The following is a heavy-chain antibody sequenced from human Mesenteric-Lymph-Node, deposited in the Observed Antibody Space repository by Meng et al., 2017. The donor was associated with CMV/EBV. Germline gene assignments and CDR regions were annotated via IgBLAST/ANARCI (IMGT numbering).Heavy chain of an antibody. D-gene: IGHD6-13*01. CDR2: IYYSGGT. V-gene: IGHV4-59*02. CDR3: ARRGGTSSWYGAPFDY. J-gene: IGHJ4*02. CDR1: GGSVSSYY. Sequence: SETLSLTCTVSGGSVSSYYWSWMRQPPGKGLEWIGYIYYSGGTNYNPSLKGRVTFSADTSKNQFSLNLSSVTAADTAVYYCARRGGTSSWYGAPFDYWGQGILVTVSS.